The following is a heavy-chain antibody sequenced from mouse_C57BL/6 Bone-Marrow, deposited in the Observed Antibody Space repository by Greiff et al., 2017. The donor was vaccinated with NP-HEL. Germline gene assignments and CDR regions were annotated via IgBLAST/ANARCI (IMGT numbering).Heavy chain of an antibody. Sequence: QVQLQQSGPGLVAPSQSLSITCTVSGFSLTSYAISWVRQPPGKGLEWLGVIWTGGGTNYNSALKSRLSISKDNSKSQVFLKMNSLQTDDTARYYCARSYGSKSSSYYFDYWGQGTTLTVSS. CDR1: GFSLTSYA. CDR2: IWTGGGT. J-gene: IGHJ2*01. D-gene: IGHD1-1*01. V-gene: IGHV2-9-1*01. CDR3: ARSYGSKSSSYYFDY.